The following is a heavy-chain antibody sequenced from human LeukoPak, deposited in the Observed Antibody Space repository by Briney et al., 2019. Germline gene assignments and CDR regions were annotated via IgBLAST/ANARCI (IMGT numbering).Heavy chain of an antibody. CDR2: ISYDGSNK. CDR3: ASMVFSLQGSLYCGGDCYYYGMDV. CDR1: GFTFSSYA. J-gene: IGHJ6*02. D-gene: IGHD2-21*01. V-gene: IGHV3-30*04. Sequence: GGSLRLSCAASGFTFSSYAMHWVRQAPGKGLEWVAVISYDGSNKYYADSVKGRFTISRDNSKNTLYLQMNSLRAEDTAVYCCASMVFSLQGSLYCGGDCYYYGMDVWGQGTTVTVSS.